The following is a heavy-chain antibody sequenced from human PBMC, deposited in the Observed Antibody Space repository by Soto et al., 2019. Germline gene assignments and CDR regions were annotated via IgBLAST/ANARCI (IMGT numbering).Heavy chain of an antibody. J-gene: IGHJ6*02. CDR3: AKGDDRATRTMDV. D-gene: IGHD3-22*01. CDR2: ISGSGGST. V-gene: IGHV3-23*01. CDR1: GFTFSNYA. Sequence: GGSLRLSCAVSGFTFSNYAMSWVRQAPGKGLEWVSGISGSGGSTYNADSVKGRFTISRDNSMNTLYLQMNSLRADDTAVYYCAKGDDRATRTMDVWAQGTTVPVSS.